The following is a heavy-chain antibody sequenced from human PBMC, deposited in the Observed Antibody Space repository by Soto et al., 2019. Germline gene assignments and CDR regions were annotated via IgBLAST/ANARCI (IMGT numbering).Heavy chain of an antibody. D-gene: IGHD2-15*01. Sequence: EVQLVESGGGLVQPGGSLRLSCAASGFTFSSHWMSWVRQAPGKGLEWVAKIKQDGSEKHYVDSVKGRVTVSRDKAKSSLYVQMNSLRAEDTAVYYCARDHEVPRLSWDFWGQGALVTGSS. CDR3: ARDHEVPRLSWDF. V-gene: IGHV3-7*01. CDR1: GFTFSSHW. CDR2: IKQDGSEK. J-gene: IGHJ4*02.